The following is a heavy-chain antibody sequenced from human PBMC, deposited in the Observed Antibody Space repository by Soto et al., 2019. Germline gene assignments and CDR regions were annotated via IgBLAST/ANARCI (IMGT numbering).Heavy chain of an antibody. CDR1: GGTFSSYT. J-gene: IGHJ4*02. V-gene: IGHV1-69*02. CDR2: IIPNLGIA. Sequence: QVQLVQSGAEVKKPGSSVKVSCKASGGTFSSYTISWVRQAPGQGLEWMGRIIPNLGIANYAQKFQGRVTITADKSTSTAYMELSSLRSEDTAVYDSATRRGDGYNDYWGQGTLVTVSS. D-gene: IGHD3-10*01. CDR3: ATRRGDGYNDY.